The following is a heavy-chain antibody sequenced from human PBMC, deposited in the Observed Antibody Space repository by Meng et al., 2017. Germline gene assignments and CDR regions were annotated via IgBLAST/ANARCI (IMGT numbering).Heavy chain of an antibody. V-gene: IGHV5-51*01. Sequence: KVSCKGSGYSFTSYWIGWVRQMPGKGLEWMGSIYPGDADTRYSPSFQGQVTISADKSISTAYLQWSSLKASDTAMYYCARHRRRDSSSWYGAGYYGMDVWGQGTTVTVSS. CDR2: IYPGDADT. CDR1: GYSFTSYW. CDR3: ARHRRRDSSSWYGAGYYGMDV. J-gene: IGHJ6*02. D-gene: IGHD6-13*01.